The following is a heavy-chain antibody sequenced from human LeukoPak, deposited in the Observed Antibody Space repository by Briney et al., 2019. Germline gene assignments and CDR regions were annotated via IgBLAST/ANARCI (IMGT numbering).Heavy chain of an antibody. V-gene: IGHV4-4*07. CDR2: VHTSGNT. J-gene: IGHJ4*02. D-gene: IGHD6-13*01. CDR3: ARAPYSSSWYYFDY. Sequence: PSETLSLTCTVSGGSISGYYWSWIRQAAGKGLEWIGRVHTSGNTNYNPSLKSRVTMSVDTSKNQFSLKLSSVTAADTAVYYCARAPYSSSWYYFDYWGQGTLVTVSS. CDR1: GGSISGYY.